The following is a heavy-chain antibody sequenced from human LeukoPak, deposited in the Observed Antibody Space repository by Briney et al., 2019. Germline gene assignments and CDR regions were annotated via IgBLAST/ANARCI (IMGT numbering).Heavy chain of an antibody. V-gene: IGHV4-59*01. CDR2: IYYSGST. CDR3: ARVQWELPQGGGAFDI. D-gene: IGHD1-26*01. Sequence: PSETLSLTCTVSGGSISSYYWSWIRQPPGKGLEWIGYIYYSGSTNYNPSLKSRVTISVDTSKNQFSLKLSSVTAADTAVYYCARVQWELPQGGGAFDIWGQGTVVTVSS. CDR1: GGSISSYY. J-gene: IGHJ3*02.